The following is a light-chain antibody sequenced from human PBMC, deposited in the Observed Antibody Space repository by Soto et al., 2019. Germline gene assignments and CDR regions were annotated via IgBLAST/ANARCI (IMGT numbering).Light chain of an antibody. CDR2: DVT. V-gene: IGLV2-8*01. CDR3: MCYAGGNNWV. J-gene: IGLJ3*02. CDR1: SSDVGTHGY. Sequence: HSALTQPPSASGSPGQSFTISCTGTSSDVGTHGYVSWYQQHAGKAPKLMIYDVTKRPSGVPDRFSGSKSANTASLTVSGLQAEDEADYYCMCYAGGNNWVFGGGTKVTVL.